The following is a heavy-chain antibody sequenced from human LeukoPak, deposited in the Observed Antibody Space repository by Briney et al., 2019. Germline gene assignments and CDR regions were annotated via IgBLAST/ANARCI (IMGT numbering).Heavy chain of an antibody. CDR1: GYSFTSYC. CDR3: GMSGDRVPLQDDVFDV. CDR2: IYPGDSGP. V-gene: IGHV5-51*01. D-gene: IGHD1-26*01. J-gene: IGHJ3*01. Sequence: GEALQISCKVSGYSFTSYCIGWVRPMPGKGLGWMGIIYPGDSGPTYSPSFQGQVTISVDNSINTAYLQWSSLQASDTAMYYCGMSGDRVPLQDDVFDVWGQGTMVTVST.